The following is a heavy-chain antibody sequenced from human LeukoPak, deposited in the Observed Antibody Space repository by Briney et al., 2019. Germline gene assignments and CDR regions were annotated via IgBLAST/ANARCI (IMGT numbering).Heavy chain of an antibody. Sequence: PSETLSLTCTVSGGSISSGSYYWSWIRQPAGKGLEWIGRIYTSGSTNYNPSLKSRVTISVDTSKNQLSLKLSSVTAADTAVYYCVNYYDSSDYQQPNHFDYWGQGTLVTVSS. CDR2: IYTSGST. V-gene: IGHV4-61*02. J-gene: IGHJ4*02. CDR1: GGSISSGSYY. D-gene: IGHD3-22*01. CDR3: VNYYDSSDYQQPNHFDY.